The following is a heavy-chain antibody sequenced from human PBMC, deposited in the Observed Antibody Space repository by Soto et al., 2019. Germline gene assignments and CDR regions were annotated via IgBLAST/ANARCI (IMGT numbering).Heavy chain of an antibody. CDR1: GFTFSSYS. CDR3: ARDGVWLGETYGMDV. CDR2: ISSSSTI. V-gene: IGHV3-48*02. Sequence: GGPLRPSFAASGFTFSSYSMNGVRKAPGKGLEWVSYISSSSTIYYADSVKGRFTISRDNAKNSLYLQMNSLRDEDTAVYYCARDGVWLGETYGMDVWGQGTTVTVSS. J-gene: IGHJ6*02. D-gene: IGHD3-10*01.